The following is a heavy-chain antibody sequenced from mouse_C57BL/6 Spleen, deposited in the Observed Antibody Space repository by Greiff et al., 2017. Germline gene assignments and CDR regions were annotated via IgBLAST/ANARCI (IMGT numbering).Heavy chain of an antibody. J-gene: IGHJ2*01. CDR2: IDPSDRYT. Sequence: WVKQRPGQGLEWIVEIDPSDRYTNYNQKFKGKATLTVDTSSSTAYMQLSSLTSEDSAVYYCARLSGDYDCGYFDYWGQGTTLTVSS. D-gene: IGHD2-4*01. CDR3: ARLSGDYDCGYFDY. V-gene: IGHV1-50*01.